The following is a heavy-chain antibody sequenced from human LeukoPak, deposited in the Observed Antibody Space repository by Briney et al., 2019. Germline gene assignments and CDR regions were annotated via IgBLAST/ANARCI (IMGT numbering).Heavy chain of an antibody. J-gene: IGHJ4*02. Sequence: SETLSLTCAVYGGSFSGYYWSWIRQPPGKGLEWIGEINHSGSTNYNPSLKSRVTISVDTSKNQFSLKLSSVTAADTAGYYCARGNRYCSSTSCYVGRFDYWGQGTLVTVSS. D-gene: IGHD2-2*01. CDR3: ARGNRYCSSTSCYVGRFDY. V-gene: IGHV4-34*01. CDR2: INHSGST. CDR1: GGSFSGYY.